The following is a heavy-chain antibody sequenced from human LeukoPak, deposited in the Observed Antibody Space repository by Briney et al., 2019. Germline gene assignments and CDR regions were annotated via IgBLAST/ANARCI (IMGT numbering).Heavy chain of an antibody. Sequence: GGSLRLSCAASGFTFSSYSMNWVRQAPGKGLEWVSSISSSSSSIYYADSVKGRFTISRDNAKNSLYLQMNSLRAEDTAVYYCARGNGSGSYYHEDYSYMAVWGKGTTVTVS. D-gene: IGHD3-10*01. CDR1: GFTFSSYS. CDR3: ARGNGSGSYYHEDYSYMAV. V-gene: IGHV3-21*01. J-gene: IGHJ6*03. CDR2: ISSSSSSI.